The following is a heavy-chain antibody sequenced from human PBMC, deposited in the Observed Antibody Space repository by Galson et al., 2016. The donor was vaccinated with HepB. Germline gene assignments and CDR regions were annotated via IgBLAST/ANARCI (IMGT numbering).Heavy chain of an antibody. Sequence: SLRLSCAASGFTFSSHSMNWVRQAPGKGLEWVSYISSSSRTIYYADSVKGRFTISRDNSKNTLYLQMNNLRAEDTAIYYCARGFNYYDSCMIYWGQGTQVTVSS. CDR2: ISSSSRTI. CDR1: GFTFSSHS. V-gene: IGHV3-48*01. J-gene: IGHJ4*02. D-gene: IGHD3-22*01. CDR3: ARGFNYYDSCMIY.